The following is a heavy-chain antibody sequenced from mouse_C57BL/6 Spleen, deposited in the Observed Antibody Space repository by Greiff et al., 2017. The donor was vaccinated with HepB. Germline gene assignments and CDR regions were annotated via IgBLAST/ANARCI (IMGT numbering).Heavy chain of an antibody. D-gene: IGHD2-4*01. CDR2: ISGGGGNT. J-gene: IGHJ2*01. CDR1: GFTFSSYT. CDR3: ARLGYDYDCFDY. V-gene: IGHV5-9*01. Sequence: EVKLVESGGGLVKPGGSLKLSCAASGFTFSSYTMSWVRQTPEKRLEWVATISGGGGNTYYPDSVKGRFTISRDNAKNTLYLQMSSLRSEDTALYYCARLGYDYDCFDYWGQGTTLTVSS.